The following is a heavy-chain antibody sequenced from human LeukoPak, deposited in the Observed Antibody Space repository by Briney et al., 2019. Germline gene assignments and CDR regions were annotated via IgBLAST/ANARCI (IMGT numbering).Heavy chain of an antibody. CDR3: AKDLNTQWNYYLVDY. CDR1: GFTFSSYW. V-gene: IGHV3-74*01. D-gene: IGHD1-7*01. Sequence: GGSLSLSCAASGFTFSSYWMNWVRQAPGKGLVWVSRIASDGSSTTYADSVKGRFSISRDNAKNTLYLQMNSLRAADTAVYYCAKDLNTQWNYYLVDYWGQGTLVTVS. CDR2: IASDGSST. J-gene: IGHJ4*02.